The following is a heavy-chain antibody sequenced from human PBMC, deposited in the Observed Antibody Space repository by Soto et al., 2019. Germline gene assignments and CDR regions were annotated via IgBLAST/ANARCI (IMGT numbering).Heavy chain of an antibody. D-gene: IGHD3-22*01. CDR3: AHRLCDSSCYWDVGYFDY. Sequence: QITLKESGPTLVKPTQTLTLTCTFSGFSLSTSGVGVGWIRQPPGKALECLALIYWDDDKRYSPSLKSRLTITKDTSKNQLVLTMTNTDPVDTATYFCAHRLCDSSCYWDVGYFDYWGRGTLVTASS. J-gene: IGHJ4*02. CDR2: IYWDDDK. CDR1: GFSLSTSGVG. V-gene: IGHV2-5*02.